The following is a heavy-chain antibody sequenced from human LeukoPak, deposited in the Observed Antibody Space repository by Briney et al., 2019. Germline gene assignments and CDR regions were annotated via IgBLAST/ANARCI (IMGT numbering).Heavy chain of an antibody. D-gene: IGHD3-16*01. CDR3: ARTFGGVTPNCFDY. V-gene: IGHV3-74*01. Sequence: AGGSLRLSCAASGFTFNSYWMHWVRQAPGKGLVWVSHINSDESRTNYADSVKGRFTISRDNAKNTLYLQMNSLRAEDTAVYYCARTFGGVTPNCFDYWGQGTLVTASS. CDR1: GFTFNSYW. CDR2: INSDESRT. J-gene: IGHJ4*02.